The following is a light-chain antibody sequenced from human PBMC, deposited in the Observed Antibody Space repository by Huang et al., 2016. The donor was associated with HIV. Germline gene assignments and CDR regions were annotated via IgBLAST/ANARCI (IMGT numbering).Light chain of an antibody. CDR3: QQYNDWPLT. J-gene: IGKJ4*01. Sequence: EIVLMQSPATLSVSPGDSATLSCRASQSLNSALAWYRQSPGQAPRILIYGASTRATGIPARFSGSGFLTEFTLTISRLESEDFALYYCQQYNDWPLTFGGGTKVEI. V-gene: IGKV3-15*01. CDR2: GAS. CDR1: QSLNSA.